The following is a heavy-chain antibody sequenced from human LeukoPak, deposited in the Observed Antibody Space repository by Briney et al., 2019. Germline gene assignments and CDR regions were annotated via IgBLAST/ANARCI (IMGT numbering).Heavy chain of an antibody. V-gene: IGHV3-30*03. Sequence: GGSLRLSCAASGVTFRSYGMHWVRQAPGKGLEWVALISSDGNDKLYGDSVRGRFTISRDDSKSTLYLQMNSLRAEDTAVYYCTTKVIRGNSGDDYDDWGQGTLVTVSS. CDR1: GVTFRSYG. CDR3: TTKVIRGNSGDDYDD. CDR2: ISSDGNDK. D-gene: IGHD5-12*01. J-gene: IGHJ4*02.